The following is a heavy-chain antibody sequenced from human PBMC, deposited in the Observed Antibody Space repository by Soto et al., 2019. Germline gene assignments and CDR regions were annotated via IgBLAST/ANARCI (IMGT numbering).Heavy chain of an antibody. CDR2: TSYDGNNK. CDR1: GFTFSGYA. J-gene: IGHJ6*02. Sequence: GGSLRLSCAASGFTFSGYAMHWVRQPPGKGLEWVAVTSYDGNNKYYADSVKGRFTISRDNSKNTLYLQMNSLSSEDMAVYYCAKVVVPAAMVNYYYGMDVWGQGTTVTVSS. D-gene: IGHD2-2*01. V-gene: IGHV3-30*04. CDR3: AKVVVPAAMVNYYYGMDV.